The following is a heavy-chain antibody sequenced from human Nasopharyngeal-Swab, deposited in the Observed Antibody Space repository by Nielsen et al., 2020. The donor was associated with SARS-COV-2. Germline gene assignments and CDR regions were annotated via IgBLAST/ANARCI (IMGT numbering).Heavy chain of an antibody. CDR3: AKAGAESMPYSALDV. Sequence: GESPKISRAGSGFTLTNYAITWGRQAPGKGLGWSSTISGNGGMTYSADSVRGRFAISKDDSTKTVFLQMNILSAEDTAIYYCAKAGAESMPYSALDVWGQGTTVTVSS. CDR1: GFTLTNYA. J-gene: IGHJ6*02. D-gene: IGHD2/OR15-2a*01. V-gene: IGHV3-23*01. CDR2: ISGNGGMT.